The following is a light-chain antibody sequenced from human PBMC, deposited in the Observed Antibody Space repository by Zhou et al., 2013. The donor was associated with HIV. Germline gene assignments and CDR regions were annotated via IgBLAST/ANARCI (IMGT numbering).Light chain of an antibody. CDR3: QQYGRSLYT. V-gene: IGKV3-20*01. CDR2: GAS. Sequence: EIVLTQSPGTLSLSPGERATLSCRASQTVSSSLLAWYQQKPGQAPRLLMYGASSRATGIPDRFSGSASGTDFTLTISRLEPEDFAVYYCQQYGRSLYTFGQGTKLEIK. CDR1: QTVSSSL. J-gene: IGKJ2*01.